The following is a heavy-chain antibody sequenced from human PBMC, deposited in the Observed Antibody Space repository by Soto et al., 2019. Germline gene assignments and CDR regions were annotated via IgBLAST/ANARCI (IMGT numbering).Heavy chain of an antibody. CDR1: GYSFTSYW. J-gene: IGHJ5*02. V-gene: IGHV5-10-1*01. D-gene: IGHD6-13*01. CDR2: IDPSASNT. Sequence: EVQLVQSGAEVKKPGESLRISCKGSGYSFTSYWISWVRQMPGKGLEWMGMIDPSASNTNYSPSFQGHVTISADKSINTAYVQWSSMKASDTAMYYCARWVAGGGARWFDPWGQGTLVTVSS. CDR3: ARWVAGGGARWFDP.